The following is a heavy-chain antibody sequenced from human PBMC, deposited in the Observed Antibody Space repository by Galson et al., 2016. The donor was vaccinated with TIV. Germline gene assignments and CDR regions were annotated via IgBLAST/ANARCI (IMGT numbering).Heavy chain of an antibody. CDR1: GDSISSGGYS. Sequence: TLSLTCGVSGDSISSGGYSWNWIRQPPGKGLEWIGYIYLGGDTYSNPSLESRVTMSLDTSKNQFSLKLSYVTAADTAIYYCARGLRNIMSRGQGDWFDPWGQGTLVTVSS. D-gene: IGHD3-16*01. CDR3: ARGLRNIMSRGQGDWFDP. J-gene: IGHJ5*02. V-gene: IGHV4-30-2*01. CDR2: IYLGGDT.